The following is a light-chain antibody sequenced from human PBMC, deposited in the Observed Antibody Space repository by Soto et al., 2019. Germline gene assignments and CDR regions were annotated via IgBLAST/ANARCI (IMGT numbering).Light chain of an antibody. CDR1: QSINSY. V-gene: IGKV1-39*01. J-gene: IGKJ1*01. CDR3: QQSFSTPRT. CDR2: AAS. Sequence: DIQMTQSPSSQSASVGDRVTITCRASQSINSYLNWYQQKPGKAPKLLIYAASILQSGVPSRFSGSRSETDFTLPITSLQPDDFASYCCQQSFSTPRTFGQGTRVDI.